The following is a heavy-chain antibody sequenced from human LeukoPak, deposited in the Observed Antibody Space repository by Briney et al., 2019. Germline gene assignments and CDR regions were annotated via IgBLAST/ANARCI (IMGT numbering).Heavy chain of an antibody. CDR2: ISSSSSYI. Sequence: KPGGALRLSCAASGFTFSSYSMNWVRQAPGKGLEWVSSISSSSSYIYYADSVKGRFTISRDNAQNSLYLQMNSLRAEDTAVYYCARVTTDAFDIWGQGTMVTVSS. V-gene: IGHV3-21*01. CDR1: GFTFSSYS. CDR3: ARVTTDAFDI. D-gene: IGHD4-17*01. J-gene: IGHJ3*02.